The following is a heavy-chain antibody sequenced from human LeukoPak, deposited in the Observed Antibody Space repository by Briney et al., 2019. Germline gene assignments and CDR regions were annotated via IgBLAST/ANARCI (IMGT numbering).Heavy chain of an antibody. V-gene: IGHV4-31*03. D-gene: IGHD1-26*01. CDR3: ARAPAWELLRLSAFDI. CDR1: GGSISSGGYY. CDR2: IYYSGST. J-gene: IGHJ3*02. Sequence: PSQTLSLTCTVSGGSISSGGYYWSWIRQHPGEGLEWIGYIYYSGSTYYNPSLKSRVTISVDTSKNQFSLKLSSVTAADTAVYYCARAPAWELLRLSAFDIWGQGTMVTVSS.